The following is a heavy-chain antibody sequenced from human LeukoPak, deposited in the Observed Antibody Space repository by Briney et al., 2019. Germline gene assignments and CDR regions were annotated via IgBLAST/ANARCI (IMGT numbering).Heavy chain of an antibody. D-gene: IGHD6-13*01. CDR1: GYTLTELS. V-gene: IGHV1-24*01. CDR2: FDPEDGET. Sequence: ASVKVSCKVSGYTLTELSMHWMRQAPGKGLEWMGGFDPEDGETIYAQKFQGRVTMTEDTSTDTAYMELSSLRSEDTAVYYCATAHPIAAAGAPRWYYYYYMDVWGKGTTVTVSS. J-gene: IGHJ6*03. CDR3: ATAHPIAAAGAPRWYYYYYMDV.